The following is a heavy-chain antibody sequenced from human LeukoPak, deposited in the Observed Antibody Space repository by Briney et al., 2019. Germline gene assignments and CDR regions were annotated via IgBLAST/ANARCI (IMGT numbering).Heavy chain of an antibody. V-gene: IGHV3-9*01. Sequence: GGSLRLSCAASGFTFDDYAMHWVRQAPGKGLEWVSGIGWNSGGIVYADSVKGRFTISRDNAKNSLYLQMNSLGAEDTALYYCVKVTAAGFVNHWGQGTLVTVSS. CDR2: IGWNSGGI. CDR3: VKVTAAGFVNH. CDR1: GFTFDDYA. J-gene: IGHJ5*02. D-gene: IGHD6-13*01.